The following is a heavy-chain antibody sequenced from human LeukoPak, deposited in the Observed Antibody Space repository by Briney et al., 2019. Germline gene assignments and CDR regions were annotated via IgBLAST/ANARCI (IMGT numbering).Heavy chain of an antibody. CDR3: ASDDPLGSGWGYHVY. Sequence: PSETLSLTCTVSGGSISSSSYYWGWIRQPPGKGLEWIGSIYYSGSTYYNPSLKSRVTISVDTSKNQFSLKLSSVTAADTAVYYCASDDPLGSGWGYHVYWGQGTLVTVSS. V-gene: IGHV4-39*01. J-gene: IGHJ4*02. CDR2: IYYSGST. CDR1: GGSISSSSYY. D-gene: IGHD6-19*01.